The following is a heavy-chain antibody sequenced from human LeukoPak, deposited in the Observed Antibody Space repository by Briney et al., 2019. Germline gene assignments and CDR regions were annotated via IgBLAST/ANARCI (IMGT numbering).Heavy chain of an antibody. Sequence: GSLKLSCAASGFTFSGSAMHWVRQASGKGLEWVGRIRSKANSYATAYAASVKGRFTISREDSKNTAYLQMNSLKTEDTAVYYCTGSGSRNDYWGQGTLVTVSS. J-gene: IGHJ4*02. CDR1: GFTFSGSA. D-gene: IGHD1-26*01. CDR2: IRSKANSYAT. CDR3: TGSGSRNDY. V-gene: IGHV3-73*01.